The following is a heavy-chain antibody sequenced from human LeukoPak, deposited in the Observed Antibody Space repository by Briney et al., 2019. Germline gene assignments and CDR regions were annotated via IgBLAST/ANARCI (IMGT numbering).Heavy chain of an antibody. Sequence: GESLKISCKAIGATFNNYWIGWVRQTPGKGLEWMGIIYPGDSDTKYSPSFQGQVTISADKSISTAYLQWSSLKASDTAIYFCARSDYYDSSTQSSGWYFDYWGQGSLVTVSS. J-gene: IGHJ4*02. V-gene: IGHV5-51*01. CDR3: ARSDYYDSSTQSSGWYFDY. CDR1: GATFNNYW. CDR2: IYPGDSDT. D-gene: IGHD3-22*01.